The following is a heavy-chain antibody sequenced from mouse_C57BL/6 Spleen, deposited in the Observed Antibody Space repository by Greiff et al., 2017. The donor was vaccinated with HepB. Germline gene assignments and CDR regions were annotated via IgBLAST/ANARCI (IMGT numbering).Heavy chain of an antibody. Sequence: QVQLQQPGAELVKPGASVKMSCKASGYTFTSYWITWVKQRPGQGLERIGDIYPGSGSTNYNEKFKSKATLTVDTSSSTAYMQLSSLTSEDSAVYDCARGEYYYGSSLAYWGQGTLVTVSA. V-gene: IGHV1-55*01. CDR3: ARGEYYYGSSLAY. J-gene: IGHJ3*01. CDR1: GYTFTSYW. CDR2: IYPGSGST. D-gene: IGHD1-1*01.